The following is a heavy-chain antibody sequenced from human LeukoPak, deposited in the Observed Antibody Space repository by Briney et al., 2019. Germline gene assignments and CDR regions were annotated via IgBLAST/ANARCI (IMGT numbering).Heavy chain of an antibody. CDR1: GGSISSSSYY. J-gene: IGHJ6*02. D-gene: IGHD2-2*01. V-gene: IGHV4-39*01. CDR2: FYYGGST. Sequence: SETLSLTCTVSGGSISSSSYYWGWIRQPPGKGLEWIGSFYYGGSTYYNPSLKSRVTISVDTSKNQFSLKLSSVTAADTAVYYCAGLKYCSSSSCYYYYGMDVWGQGTTVTVSS. CDR3: AGLKYCSSSSCYYYYGMDV.